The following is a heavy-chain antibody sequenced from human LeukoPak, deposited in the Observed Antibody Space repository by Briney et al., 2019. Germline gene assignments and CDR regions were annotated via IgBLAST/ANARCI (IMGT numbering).Heavy chain of an antibody. Sequence: SETLSLTCTVSGGSISSSSFYWGWIRQPPGKGLEWIGSIYYSGSTYYNPSLKSRVTISVDTSKNQFSLKLSSVTAADTAVYYCAKLGSFYYYMDVWGKGTTVTVSS. CDR3: AKLGSFYYYMDV. CDR1: GGSISSSSFY. D-gene: IGHD3-16*01. V-gene: IGHV4-39*07. J-gene: IGHJ6*03. CDR2: IYYSGST.